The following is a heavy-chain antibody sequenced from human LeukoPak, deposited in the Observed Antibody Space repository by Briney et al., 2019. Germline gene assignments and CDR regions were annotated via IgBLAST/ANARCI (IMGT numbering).Heavy chain of an antibody. CDR2: IYYTGST. Sequence: SETLSLTCTVSGGSISNYYWSWIRQPPGKGLEWIGYIYYTGSTNYNPSLKSRVTISVDTSKNQFSLKLNSVTAADTAVYYCARAYYDSSGHYYPFDYWGQGTLVTVSS. D-gene: IGHD3-22*01. V-gene: IGHV4-59*08. CDR3: ARAYYDSSGHYYPFDY. J-gene: IGHJ4*02. CDR1: GGSISNYY.